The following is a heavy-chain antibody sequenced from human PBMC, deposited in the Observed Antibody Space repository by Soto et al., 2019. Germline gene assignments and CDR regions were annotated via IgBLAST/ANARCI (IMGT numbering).Heavy chain of an antibody. CDR2: IYLSGTT. V-gene: IGHV4-4*02. J-gene: IGHJ4*02. D-gene: IGHD3-22*01. Sequence: QVQLQESGPGLVRPSGTLSLTCAVSGDSISSGNWWPWVRQPPRKGLEWIGEIYLSGTTNYNPSLKSRVTMSFDKSKNQFSLKLSSVTAADTAVYYCAIDFHDSSLDYWGKGILVTVSS. CDR1: GDSISSGNW. CDR3: AIDFHDSSLDY.